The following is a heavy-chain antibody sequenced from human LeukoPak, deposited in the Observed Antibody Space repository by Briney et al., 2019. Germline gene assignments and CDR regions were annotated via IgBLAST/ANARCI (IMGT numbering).Heavy chain of an antibody. V-gene: IGHV1-2*02. CDR2: INPNSGGT. Sequence: GASVKVSCKASGYTFTGYYMHWVRQAPGQGLEWMGWINPNSGGTNYAQKFQGRVTMTRDTSISTAYMELSRLRSDDTAVYYCAREFFLAPDSAFDIWGQGTMVTVSS. D-gene: IGHD2-2*01. CDR3: AREFFLAPDSAFDI. J-gene: IGHJ3*02. CDR1: GYTFTGYY.